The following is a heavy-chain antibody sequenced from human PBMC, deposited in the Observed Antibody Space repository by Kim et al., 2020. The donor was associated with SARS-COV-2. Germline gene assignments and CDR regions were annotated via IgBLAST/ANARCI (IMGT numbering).Heavy chain of an antibody. CDR1: GGTFSSYA. Sequence: SVKVSCKASGGTFSSYAISWVRQAPGQGLEWMGGIIPIFGTANYAQKFQGRVTITADESMSTAYMELSSLRSEDTAVYYCARRGYGSGSYYNGRRYYYFDYWGQGTLVTVSS. CDR3: ARRGYGSGSYYNGRRYYYFDY. D-gene: IGHD3-10*01. J-gene: IGHJ4*02. CDR2: IIPIFGTA. V-gene: IGHV1-69*13.